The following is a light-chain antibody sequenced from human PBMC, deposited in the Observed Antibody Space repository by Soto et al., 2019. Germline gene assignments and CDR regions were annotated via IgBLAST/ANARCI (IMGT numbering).Light chain of an antibody. CDR1: SSDVGGYNY. CDR2: DVS. J-gene: IGLJ2*01. V-gene: IGLV2-14*01. Sequence: QSVLTQPASVSGSPGQSITISCTGTSSDVGGYNYVSWYQQHPGKAPKLMIFDVSNRPSGVSTRVSGSKSGDTAPLTISVLQAEYEAYYYCSSYPTSSTVVFGGGAKLTV. CDR3: SSYPTSSTVV.